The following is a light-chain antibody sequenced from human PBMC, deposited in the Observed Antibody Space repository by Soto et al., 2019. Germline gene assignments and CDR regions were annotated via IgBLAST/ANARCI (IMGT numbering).Light chain of an antibody. V-gene: IGKV3-20*01. J-gene: IGKJ1*01. CDR1: QTVTRSY. CDR2: GAS. CDR3: QQYGSPRT. Sequence: EVVLTQSPDTLSLPPGERVTLSCRASQTVTRSYLAWYQQKPGQAPRLLIYGASIRATGIPDRFSGSGSGTDFTLTINRLEHEDFAVYYCQQYGSPRTFGQGTKVDIK.